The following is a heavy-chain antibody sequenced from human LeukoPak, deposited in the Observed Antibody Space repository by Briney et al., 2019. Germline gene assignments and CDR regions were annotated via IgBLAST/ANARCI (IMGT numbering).Heavy chain of an antibody. CDR3: VAEGCSSSSCPNPLLGMDV. CDR2: IYSGGST. Sequence: GGSLRLSCAASGFTVSSNYMSWVRQAPGKGLEWVSVIYSGGSTYYADSVKGRFTISRDNSKNTLYLQMNSLRAEDTAVYYCVAEGCSSSSCPNPLLGMDVWGQGTTVTVSS. V-gene: IGHV3-53*01. J-gene: IGHJ6*02. CDR1: GFTVSSNY. D-gene: IGHD2-2*01.